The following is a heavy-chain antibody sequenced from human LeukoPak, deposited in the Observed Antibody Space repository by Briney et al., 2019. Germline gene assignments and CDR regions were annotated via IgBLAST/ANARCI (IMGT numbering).Heavy chain of an antibody. J-gene: IGHJ4*02. CDR3: ARAAASKDDGSFY. CDR2: IKQDGSDK. CDR1: GFTFSSYA. D-gene: IGHD3-22*01. Sequence: GSLRLSCAASGFTFSSYAMSWVRQAPGKGLEWVANIKQDGSDKYYVDSVKGRFTISRDNAKNSLYLQMNSLRAEDTAVYYCARAAASKDDGSFYWGQGTLVTVSS. V-gene: IGHV3-7*01.